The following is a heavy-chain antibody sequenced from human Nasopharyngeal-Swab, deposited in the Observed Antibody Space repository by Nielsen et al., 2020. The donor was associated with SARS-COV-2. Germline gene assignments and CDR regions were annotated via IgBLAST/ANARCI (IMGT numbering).Heavy chain of an antibody. V-gene: IGHV4-34*01. Sequence: SETLSLTCGANGGSFSGYYWSWIRQPPGKGLEWIGEINHSGSTNYNPSLKSRVTISVDTSQNHFSLRLSSVTAADTAVYYCARGQNDSGDDVATRTRYYFYYLDVWGRGTTVTVSS. CDR2: INHSGST. CDR1: GGSFSGYY. D-gene: IGHD4-17*01. CDR3: ARGQNDSGDDVATRTRYYFYYLDV. J-gene: IGHJ6*03.